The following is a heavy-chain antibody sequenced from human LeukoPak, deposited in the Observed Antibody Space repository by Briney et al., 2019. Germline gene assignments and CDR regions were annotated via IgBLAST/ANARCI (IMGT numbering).Heavy chain of an antibody. D-gene: IGHD1-1*01. CDR3: ARAPRYLVDY. J-gene: IGHJ4*02. CDR1: GGSFSGYY. CDR2: INHGGST. V-gene: IGHV4-34*01. Sequence: SETLSLTCAVYGGSFSGYYWSWIRQPPGKGLEWIGEINHGGSTNYNPSLKSRVTISLDTSKNQFSLKLSSVTAADTAVYYCARAPRYLVDYWGQGTLVTVPS.